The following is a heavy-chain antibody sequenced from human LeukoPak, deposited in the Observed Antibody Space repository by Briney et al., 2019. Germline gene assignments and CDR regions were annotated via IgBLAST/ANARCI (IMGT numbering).Heavy chain of an antibody. J-gene: IGHJ4*02. CDR2: MNSNSGNT. CDR1: VYTFTSDD. Sequence: ASVKVSCKSSVYTFTSDDISSGRETTGQRRGWMGWMNSNSGNTGYAQKYQSRVTITGNTSTTTAYTELSSLRTEDTGVHYCARRQYGSERPLYSWGQGTLVTVSS. D-gene: IGHD3-10*01. V-gene: IGHV1-8*03. CDR3: ARRQYGSERPLYS.